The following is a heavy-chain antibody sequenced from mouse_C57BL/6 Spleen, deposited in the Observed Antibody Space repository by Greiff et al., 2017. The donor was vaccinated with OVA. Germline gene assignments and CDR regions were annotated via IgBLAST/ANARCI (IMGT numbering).Heavy chain of an antibody. CDR2: INPSSGYT. Sequence: QVQLQQSGAELARPGASVKMSCKASGYTFTSYTMHWVKQRPGQGLEWIGYINPSSGYTKYNQKFKDKATLTADKSSSTAYMQLSSLTSEDSAVYDCARSLWDGRYFDVWGTGTTVTVSS. V-gene: IGHV1-4*01. CDR3: ARSLWDGRYFDV. J-gene: IGHJ1*03. CDR1: GYTFTSYT. D-gene: IGHD4-1*01.